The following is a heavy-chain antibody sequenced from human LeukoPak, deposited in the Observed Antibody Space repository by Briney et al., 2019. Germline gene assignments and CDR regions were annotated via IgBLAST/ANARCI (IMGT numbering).Heavy chain of an antibody. CDR3: ARGPEWELVSAPFAPETYNWFDP. Sequence: GASVKVSCKASGGTFSSYAISWVRQAPGQGLEWMGGIIPIFGTANYAQKFQGRVTITADESTSTAYMELSSLRSEDTAVYYCARGPEWELVSAPFAPETYNWFDPWGQGTLVTVSS. CDR1: GGTFSSYA. D-gene: IGHD1-26*01. J-gene: IGHJ5*02. CDR2: IIPIFGTA. V-gene: IGHV1-69*13.